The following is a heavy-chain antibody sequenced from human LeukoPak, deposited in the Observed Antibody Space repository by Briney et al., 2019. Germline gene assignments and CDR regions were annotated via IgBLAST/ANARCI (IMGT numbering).Heavy chain of an antibody. CDR1: GFTFSSYS. Sequence: PGGSLRLSCAASGFTFSSYSMNWVRQAPGKGLEWVSSISSSSSYIYYADSVKGRFTISRGNAKNSLYLQMNSLRAEDTAVYYCARDYYDSSGANAFDIWGQGTMVTVSS. CDR3: ARDYYDSSGANAFDI. CDR2: ISSSSSYI. J-gene: IGHJ3*02. V-gene: IGHV3-21*01. D-gene: IGHD3-22*01.